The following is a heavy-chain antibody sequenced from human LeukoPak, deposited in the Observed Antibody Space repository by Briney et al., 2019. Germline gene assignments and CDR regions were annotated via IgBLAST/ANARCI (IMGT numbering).Heavy chain of an antibody. D-gene: IGHD6-19*01. J-gene: IGHJ4*02. V-gene: IGHV1-46*01. CDR2: INPSGGST. Sequence: GASVKVSCKASGYTFTDYYLHWVRQAPGQGLEWMGIINPSGGSTSYAQKFQGRVTMTRDTSTSTVYMELSSLRSEDTAVYYCARVRYSSGWYSLSLDYWGQGTLVTVSS. CDR1: GYTFTDYY. CDR3: ARVRYSSGWYSLSLDY.